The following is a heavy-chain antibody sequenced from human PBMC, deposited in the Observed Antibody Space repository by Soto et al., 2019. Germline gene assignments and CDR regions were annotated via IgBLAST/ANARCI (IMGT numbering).Heavy chain of an antibody. CDR3: ARDTGYDHDAFDI. J-gene: IGHJ3*02. Sequence: ASVKVSCKXSGYSFITSYYMHWVRQAPGQGLEWMGIINPTGSMTKYSQRFQGRLTMTRDTSTSTDYMELTTLTSEDTAVYFCARDTGYDHDAFDIWGQGTMVTVS. CDR1: GYSFITSYY. CDR2: INPTGSMT. V-gene: IGHV1-46*01. D-gene: IGHD5-12*01.